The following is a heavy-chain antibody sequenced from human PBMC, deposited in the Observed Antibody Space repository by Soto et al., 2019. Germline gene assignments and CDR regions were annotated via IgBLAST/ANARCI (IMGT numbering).Heavy chain of an antibody. Sequence: QVQLVESGGGLVKPGGSLRLSCAASGFTFSDYYMSWIRQAPGKGLEWVSYINSSSSYTNYEDSVKGRFTISRDNAKNSLKLQMNSLRAEDTPVYYCARTIEAARGRRYFYHWGRGIVVTDSS. CDR1: GFTFSDYY. D-gene: IGHD6-13*01. CDR2: INSSSSYT. J-gene: IGHJ2*01. CDR3: ARTIEAARGRRYFYH. V-gene: IGHV3-11*05.